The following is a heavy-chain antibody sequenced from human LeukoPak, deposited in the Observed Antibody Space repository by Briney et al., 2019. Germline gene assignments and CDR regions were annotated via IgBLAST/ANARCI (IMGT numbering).Heavy chain of an antibody. V-gene: IGHV3-9*01. CDR3: AKDTDYYAGLDA. CDR2: ISWNSGSK. J-gene: IGHJ6*02. D-gene: IGHD3-16*01. Sequence: SGGSLRLSCIASGFIFDDYGMHWVRQGPGKGLEWVSGISWNSGSKGYADSVKGRFTISGDNAKNALYLQMNSLRTEDTALYYCAKDTDYYAGLDAWGQGTTVTVSS. CDR1: GFIFDDYG.